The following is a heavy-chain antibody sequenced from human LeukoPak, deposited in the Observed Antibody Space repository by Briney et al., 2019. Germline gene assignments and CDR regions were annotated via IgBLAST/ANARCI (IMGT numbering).Heavy chain of an antibody. J-gene: IGHJ4*02. CDR1: GYTFTSYD. V-gene: IGHV1-69*13. D-gene: IGHD3-3*01. Sequence: GASVKVSCKASGYTFTSYDINWVRQAPGQGLEWMGGIIPIFGTANYAQKFQGRVTITADESTSTAYMELSSLRSEDTAVYYCARVGFWSGYAYYFDYWGQGTLVTVSS. CDR2: IIPIFGTA. CDR3: ARVGFWSGYAYYFDY.